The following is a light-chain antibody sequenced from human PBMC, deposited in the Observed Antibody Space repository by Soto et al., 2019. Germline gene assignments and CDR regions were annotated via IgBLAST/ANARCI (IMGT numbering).Light chain of an antibody. J-gene: IGKJ4*01. CDR1: QSISSY. V-gene: IGKV1-39*01. Sequence: DIQMTQSPSSLSASVGDRVTITCRASQSISSYLNWYQQKPGKAPKHLIYAASSLQSGVPSRFSGSGSGTDFTLTISSLQPEDFATYYCQQAYSFPLTFGGGTKVEMK. CDR2: AAS. CDR3: QQAYSFPLT.